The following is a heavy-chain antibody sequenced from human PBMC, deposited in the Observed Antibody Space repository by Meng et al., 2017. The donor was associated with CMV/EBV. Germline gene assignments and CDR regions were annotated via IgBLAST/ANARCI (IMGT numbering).Heavy chain of an antibody. J-gene: IGHJ4*02. V-gene: IGHV4-30-4*08. Sequence: QVQLQESGPGLGKTSQTLSLTCTVSGGSISSGDYYWSWIRQPPGKGLEWIGYIYYSGSTYYNPSLKSRVTISVDTSKNQFSLKLSSVTAADTAVYYCARVTSRVAGAFNYWGQGTLVTVSS. CDR2: IYYSGST. CDR3: ARVTSRVAGAFNY. D-gene: IGHD1-14*01. CDR1: GGSISSGDYY.